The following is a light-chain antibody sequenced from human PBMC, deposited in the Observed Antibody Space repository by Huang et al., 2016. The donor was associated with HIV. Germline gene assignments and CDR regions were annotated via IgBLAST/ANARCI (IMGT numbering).Light chain of an antibody. Sequence: DIQMTQSPSSLSASVGDRVTITCRASQGISNSLAWYQQKPGKAPKLLLYGASRLESGVPSRFSGSGSGTEYTLTIRSLQPEDFATYYCQQYYSPPQTFGHGTKVEIK. CDR3: QQYYSPPQT. CDR1: QGISNS. J-gene: IGKJ1*01. CDR2: GAS. V-gene: IGKV1-NL1*01.